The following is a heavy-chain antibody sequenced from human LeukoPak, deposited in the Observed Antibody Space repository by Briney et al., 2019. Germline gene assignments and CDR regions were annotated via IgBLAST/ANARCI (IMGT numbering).Heavy chain of an antibody. V-gene: IGHV3-30*04. J-gene: IGHJ4*02. CDR1: GFTFSSYA. CDR2: ISYDGSNK. CDR3: AKGSAAIFYCSSTSCYGTFDY. Sequence: PGRSLRLSCAASGFTFSSYAMHWVRQAPGKGLEWVAVISYDGSNKYYADSVKGRFTISRDNSKNTLYLQMNSLRAEDTAVYYCAKGSAAIFYCSSTSCYGTFDYWGQGTLVTVSS. D-gene: IGHD2-2*01.